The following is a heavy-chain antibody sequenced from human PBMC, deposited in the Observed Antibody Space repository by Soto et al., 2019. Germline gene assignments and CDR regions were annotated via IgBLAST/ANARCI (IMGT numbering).Heavy chain of an antibody. D-gene: IGHD5-18*01. J-gene: IGHJ4*02. CDR3: ARVAVDTAMVLDY. V-gene: IGHV4-31*03. CDR1: GGSISSGGYY. CDR2: IYYSGST. Sequence: SETLSLTCTVSGGSISSGGYYWSWIRQHPGKGLEWIGYIYYSGSTYYNPSLKSRVTISVDTSKNQFSLKLSSVTAADTAVYYCARVAVDTAMVLDYWGQGTLVTVSS.